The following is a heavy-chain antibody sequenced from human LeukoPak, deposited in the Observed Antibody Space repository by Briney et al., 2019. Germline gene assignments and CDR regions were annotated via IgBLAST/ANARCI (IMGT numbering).Heavy chain of an antibody. V-gene: IGHV3-21*01. CDR2: ISSSSSYI. CDR1: GFTFSSYS. J-gene: IGHJ6*03. Sequence: PGGSLRLSCAASGFTFSSYSMNWVRQAPGKGLEWVSSISSSSSYIYYADSVKGRFTISRDNPKNSLYLQMNSLRAEDTAVYYCAREGGYYYYYYYLDVWGKGTTVTVSS. CDR3: AREGGYYYYYYYLDV. D-gene: IGHD3-16*01.